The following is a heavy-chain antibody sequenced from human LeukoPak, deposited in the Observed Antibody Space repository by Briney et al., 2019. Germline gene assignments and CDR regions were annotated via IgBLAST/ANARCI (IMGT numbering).Heavy chain of an antibody. V-gene: IGHV4-34*01. Sequence: SETLSLTCTVNGGSFSDFYWGWIRQAPGKGLEWIGEINHRGITNYAPSPKSRVTISVDTSKSQFSLNVTSVTAADTAVYFCARGLTYYYDSTSYAFDSWGQGALVTVSS. CDR3: ARGLTYYYDSTSYAFDS. CDR2: INHRGIT. D-gene: IGHD3-22*01. J-gene: IGHJ4*02. CDR1: GGSFSDFY.